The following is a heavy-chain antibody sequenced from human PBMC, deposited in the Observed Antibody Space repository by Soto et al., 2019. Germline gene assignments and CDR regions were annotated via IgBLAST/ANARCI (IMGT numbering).Heavy chain of an antibody. CDR2: IYYSGST. CDR3: ARTAQGVVITFDY. J-gene: IGHJ4*02. CDR1: GGSISSGGYY. V-gene: IGHV4-31*03. Sequence: PSETLSLTCTVSGGSISSGGYYWSWIRQHPGKGLEWIGYIYYSGSTYYNPSLKSRVTISVDTSKNQFSLKLSSVTAADTAVYYCARTAQGVVITFDYWGQGTLVTVSS. D-gene: IGHD3-3*01.